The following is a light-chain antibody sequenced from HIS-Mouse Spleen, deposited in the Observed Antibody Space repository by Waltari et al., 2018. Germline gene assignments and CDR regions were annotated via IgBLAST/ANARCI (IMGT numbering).Light chain of an antibody. Sequence: EIVLMQSPGPLSCYLAERATLSCRASQSVSSSYLAWYQQKPGQAPRLLIYGASSRATGIPDRFSGSGSGTDFTLTISRLEPEDCAVYYCQQYGSSPYTFGQGTKLEIK. CDR3: QQYGSSPYT. J-gene: IGKJ2*01. CDR2: GAS. V-gene: IGKV3-20*01. CDR1: QSVSSSY.